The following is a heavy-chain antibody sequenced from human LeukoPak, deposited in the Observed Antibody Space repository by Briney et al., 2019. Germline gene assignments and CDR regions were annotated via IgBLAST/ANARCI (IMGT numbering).Heavy chain of an antibody. D-gene: IGHD6-19*01. J-gene: IGHJ4*02. V-gene: IGHV1-18*04. CDR3: ARAPSGGSGRDEFDY. CDR1: GYTFTGYY. Sequence: ASVKVSCKASGYTFTGYYMHWVRQAPGQGLEWMGWISAYNGDTSYAQNFQGRVTMTTDTSTSTAYMELRSLRSDDTAVYYCARAPSGGSGRDEFDYWGQGTLVTVSS. CDR2: ISAYNGDT.